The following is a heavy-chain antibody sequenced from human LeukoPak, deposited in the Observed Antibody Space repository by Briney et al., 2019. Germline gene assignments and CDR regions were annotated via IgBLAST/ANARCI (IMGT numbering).Heavy chain of an antibody. Sequence: GASVKVSCKASGYTFINYGFSWVRQAPGQGLEWMGGIIPIFGTANYAQKFQGRVTITADESTSTAYMELSSLRSEDTAVYYCARVTGYCSSTSCSEFDYWGQGTLVTVSS. CDR2: IIPIFGTA. CDR3: ARVTGYCSSTSCSEFDY. D-gene: IGHD2-2*01. V-gene: IGHV1-69*13. J-gene: IGHJ4*02. CDR1: GYTFINYG.